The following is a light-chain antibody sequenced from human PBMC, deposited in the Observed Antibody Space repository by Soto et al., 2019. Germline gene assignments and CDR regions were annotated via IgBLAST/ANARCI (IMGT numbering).Light chain of an antibody. J-gene: IGLJ1*01. Sequence: QSVLTQPASVFGSPGQSITISCTGTSSDVGGYNFVSWYQQHPGKAPKLMIYEVSSRPSGVSNRFSGSKSGNTASLTISGLQPEDEADYYCSSYTTSSTLDFGTGTKVTVL. CDR1: SSDVGGYNF. CDR2: EVS. V-gene: IGLV2-14*03. CDR3: SSYTTSSTLD.